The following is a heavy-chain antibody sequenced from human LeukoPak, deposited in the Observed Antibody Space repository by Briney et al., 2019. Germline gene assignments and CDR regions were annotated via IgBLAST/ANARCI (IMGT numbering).Heavy chain of an antibody. CDR1: GDSVSSNSAT. Sequence: PTLSLTCAISGDSVSSNSATWNWIRQSPSRGLEWLGRTYYRSKWYNDYAESVKSRITINPDTSKNQFSLQLNSVTPEDTAVYFCARDLAGDGGYSYGMVDYWGQGTLVTVSS. V-gene: IGHV6-1*01. J-gene: IGHJ4*02. CDR3: ARDLAGDGGYSYGMVDY. D-gene: IGHD5-18*01. CDR2: TYYRSKWYN.